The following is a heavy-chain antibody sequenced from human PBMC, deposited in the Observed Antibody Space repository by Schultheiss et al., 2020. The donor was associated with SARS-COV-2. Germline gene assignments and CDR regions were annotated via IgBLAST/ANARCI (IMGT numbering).Heavy chain of an antibody. D-gene: IGHD3-9*01. CDR3: ARGPFPSRMTGYYIDYYYGMDV. Sequence: SETLSLTCAVYGGSFSGYYWSWIRQPPGKGLEWIGEINHSGSTNYNPSLKSRVTISVDTSKNQFSLKLSSVTAADTAVYYCARGPFPSRMTGYYIDYYYGMDVWGQGTTVTVSS. J-gene: IGHJ6*02. CDR1: GGSFSGYY. V-gene: IGHV4-34*01. CDR2: INHSGST.